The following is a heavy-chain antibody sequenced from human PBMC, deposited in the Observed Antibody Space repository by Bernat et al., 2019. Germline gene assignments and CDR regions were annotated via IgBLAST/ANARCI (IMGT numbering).Heavy chain of an antibody. CDR1: GFTFSTYT. CDR2: INSDGSST. CDR3: ARARHVATISVLGY. D-gene: IGHD5-12*01. Sequence: VQLLESGGGLVQPGGSLRLSCVASGFTFSTYTMSWVRQAPGKGLEWVSRINSDGSSTSYADSVKGRFTISRDNAKNTLYLQMNSLRAEDTAVYYCARARHVATISVLGYWGQGTLVTVSS. V-gene: IGHV3-74*02. J-gene: IGHJ4*02.